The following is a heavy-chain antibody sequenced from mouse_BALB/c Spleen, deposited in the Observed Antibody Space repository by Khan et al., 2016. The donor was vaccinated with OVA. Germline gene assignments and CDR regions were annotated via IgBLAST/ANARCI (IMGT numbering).Heavy chain of an antibody. Sequence: EVQLQESGPGLVKRSQSLSLTCSVTGYSITSGYYWKWIGQFPGNKLEWMGYMKYDGTNTYNTPLKNRIPITRDTPKNQIFLKLNSLTTADTATYYCARAYFRYDETWFAYWGQGTLVTVSA. CDR1: GYSITSGYY. CDR2: MKYDGTN. CDR3: ARAYFRYDETWFAY. V-gene: IGHV3-6*02. J-gene: IGHJ3*01. D-gene: IGHD2-14*01.